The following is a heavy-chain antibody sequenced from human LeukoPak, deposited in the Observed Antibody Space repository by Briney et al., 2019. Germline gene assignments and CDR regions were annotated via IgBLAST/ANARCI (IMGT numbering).Heavy chain of an antibody. CDR3: GYSGYDFPFDY. CDR1: ECSVSANY. CDR2: IYSGGST. J-gene: IGHJ4*02. Sequence: GGSLRRSCAASECSVSANYMSWVRQAPGKGLEWVSVIYSGGSTFYADSVKGRFTISRHNSRNTLYLQMNSLRAEDTAVYYCGYSGYDFPFDYWGQGAPVSASS. V-gene: IGHV3-53*04. D-gene: IGHD5-12*01.